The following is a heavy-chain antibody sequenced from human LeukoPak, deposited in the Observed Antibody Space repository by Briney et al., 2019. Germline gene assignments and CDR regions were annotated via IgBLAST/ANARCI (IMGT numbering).Heavy chain of an antibody. D-gene: IGHD7-27*01. CDR1: GFIFSTYS. J-gene: IGHJ4*02. V-gene: IGHV3-21*01. CDR2: ISSGSSNI. CDR3: AKGDVSVTREFDY. Sequence: GGSPRLSCTASGFIFSTYSMIWVRQAPGKGLEWVSSISSGSSNIYYADSVKGRFTISRDNAQNSLYLQMNSLRAEDTAVYYCAKGDVSVTREFDYWGQGTLVTVSS.